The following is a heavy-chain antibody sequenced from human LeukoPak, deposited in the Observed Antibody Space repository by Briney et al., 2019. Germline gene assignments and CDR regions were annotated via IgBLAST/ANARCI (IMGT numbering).Heavy chain of an antibody. J-gene: IGHJ4*02. CDR1: GFTFSSYS. CDR2: ISSSSSYI. CDR3: AKDQQGGAGSGRFDY. D-gene: IGHD3-10*01. V-gene: IGHV3-21*01. Sequence: GGSLRLSCAASGFTFSSYSMNWVRQAPGKGLEWVSSISSSSSYIYYADSVKGRFTISRDISKNTFYLQMSSLTADDAALYYCAKDQQGGAGSGRFDYWGQGTLVTVSS.